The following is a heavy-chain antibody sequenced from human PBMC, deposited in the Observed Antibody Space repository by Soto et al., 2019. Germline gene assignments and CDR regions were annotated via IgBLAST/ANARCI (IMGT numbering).Heavy chain of an antibody. D-gene: IGHD5-18*01. Sequence: PGGSLRLSCAASGFTFSSYEMNWVRQAPGKGLEWVSYISSSGSTIYYADSVKGRFTISRDNAKNSLYLQMNSLRDEDTAVYYCARDVDRGYSYGSGYYYYGMDVWGQGTTVTVSS. CDR1: GFTFSSYE. J-gene: IGHJ6*02. V-gene: IGHV3-48*03. CDR2: ISSSGSTI. CDR3: ARDVDRGYSYGSGYYYYGMDV.